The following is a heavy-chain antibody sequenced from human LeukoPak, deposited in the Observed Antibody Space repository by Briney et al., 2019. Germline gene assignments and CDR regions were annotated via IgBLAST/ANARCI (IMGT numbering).Heavy chain of an antibody. CDR2: ISYNGRT. V-gene: IGHV4-61*01. Sequence: PSETLSLTRTVSGGSVSSGSYYWSWIRQPPGKGLEWIGYISYNGRTNYNPSLKSRVTVSADTSTNQFSLKLSSVTAADTAVYYCARTSSGSYLGYWGRGTLVTVSS. J-gene: IGHJ4*02. CDR1: GGSVSSGSYY. CDR3: ARTSSGSYLGY. D-gene: IGHD1-26*01.